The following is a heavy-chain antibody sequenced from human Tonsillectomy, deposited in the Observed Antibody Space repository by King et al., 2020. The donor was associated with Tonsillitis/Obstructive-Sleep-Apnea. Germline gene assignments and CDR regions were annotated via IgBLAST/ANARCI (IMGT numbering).Heavy chain of an antibody. CDR3: ARGAPLRFLEWLLNFDY. CDR1: GYTFTGYY. CDR2: INPNIGGT. V-gene: IGHV1-2*06. Sequence: VQLVDAGADVKKPGALVKVSCRAYGYTFTGYYMHWVRQSPGQRLDWMGRINPNIGGTNIAKKFQGRVTMTRDTSISTAHMEMSRLRSDDTAVYYCARGAPLRFLEWLLNFDYWGQGTLVTVSS. D-gene: IGHD3-3*01. J-gene: IGHJ4*02.